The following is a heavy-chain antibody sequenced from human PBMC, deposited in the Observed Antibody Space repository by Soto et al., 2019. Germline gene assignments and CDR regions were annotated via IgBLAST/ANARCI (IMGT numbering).Heavy chain of an antibody. J-gene: IGHJ6*04. V-gene: IGHV4-59*01. D-gene: IGHD3-3*01. CDR1: GGSISSYY. Sequence: SETLSLTCTVSGGSISSYYWSWIRQPPGKGLEWIGYIYYSGSTNYNPSLKSRVTISVDTSKNQFSLKLSSVTAADTAVYYCARDLITIFGVGPMDVWGTGTSVNVTS. CDR2: IYYSGST. CDR3: ARDLITIFGVGPMDV.